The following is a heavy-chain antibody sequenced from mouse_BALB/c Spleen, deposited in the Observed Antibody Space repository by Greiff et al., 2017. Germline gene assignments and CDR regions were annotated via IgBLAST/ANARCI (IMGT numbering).Heavy chain of an antibody. Sequence: VQLQHPGAELVKPGASVKLSCKASGYTFTSYWMHWVKQRPGQGLEWIGEINPSNGRTNYNEKFKSKATLTVDKSSSTAYMQLSSLTSEDSAVYYCARGGYGWYFDVWGAGTTVTVSS. D-gene: IGHD2-14*01. CDR3: ARGGYGWYFDV. CDR2: INPSNGRT. V-gene: IGHV1S81*02. J-gene: IGHJ1*01. CDR1: GYTFTSYW.